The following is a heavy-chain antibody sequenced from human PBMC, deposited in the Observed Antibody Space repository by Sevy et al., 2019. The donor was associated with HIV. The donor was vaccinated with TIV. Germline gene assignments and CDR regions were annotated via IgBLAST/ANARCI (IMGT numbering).Heavy chain of an antibody. CDR2: ISYDGSNK. Sequence: GGSLRLSCAASGFTFITYAMHWVRQAPGKGLEWVAVISYDGSNKYYADSVKGRFTISRDNSKNTLYLQMNSLRDEDTAVYYCARDSREWSVSPRPPDYWGQGTLVTVSS. J-gene: IGHJ4*02. CDR3: ARDSREWSVSPRPPDY. D-gene: IGHD3-3*01. CDR1: GFTFITYA. V-gene: IGHV3-30-3*01.